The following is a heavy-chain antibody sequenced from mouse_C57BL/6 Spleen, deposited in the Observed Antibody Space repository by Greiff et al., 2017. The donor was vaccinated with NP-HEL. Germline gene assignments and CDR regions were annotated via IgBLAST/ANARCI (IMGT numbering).Heavy chain of an antibody. D-gene: IGHD2-5*01. CDR2: ISSGSSTI. Sequence: EVKLEESGGGLVKPGGSLKLSCAASGFTFSDYGMHWVRQAPEKGLEWVAYISSGSSTIYYADTVKGRFTISRDNAKNTLFLQMTSLRSEDTAMYYCARYYSKYYAMDYWGQGTSVTVSS. CDR1: GFTFSDYG. J-gene: IGHJ4*01. CDR3: ARYYSKYYAMDY. V-gene: IGHV5-17*01.